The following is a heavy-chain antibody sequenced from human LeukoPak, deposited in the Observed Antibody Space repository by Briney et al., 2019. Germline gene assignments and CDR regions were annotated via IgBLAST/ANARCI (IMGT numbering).Heavy chain of an antibody. CDR2: ITWNSDRI. CDR3: ASGGIYYGAAFDF. V-gene: IGHV3-9*01. J-gene: IGHJ4*02. CDR1: GFTFDHYS. D-gene: IGHD1-26*01. Sequence: PGGSLRLSCAASGFTFDHYSIHWVRQAPGKGLGWVSGITWNSDRIVYVDSVKGRFTISSDNAKNSLYLQMNSLRPEDTALYYCASGGIYYGAAFDFWGQGTLVTVSS.